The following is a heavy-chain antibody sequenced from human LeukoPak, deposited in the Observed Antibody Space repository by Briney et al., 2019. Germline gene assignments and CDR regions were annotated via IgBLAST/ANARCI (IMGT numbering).Heavy chain of an antibody. CDR3: ARGPEGYYYYYYMDV. V-gene: IGHV1-69*06. CDR1: GGTFSSYA. Sequence: GASVKVSCKASGGTFSSYAISWVRQAPGQGLEWMGGIIPIFGTANYAQKFQGRVTITADKSTSTAYMELSSLRSEDTAVHYCARGPEGYYYYYYMDVWGKGTTVTVSS. J-gene: IGHJ6*03. CDR2: IIPIFGTA.